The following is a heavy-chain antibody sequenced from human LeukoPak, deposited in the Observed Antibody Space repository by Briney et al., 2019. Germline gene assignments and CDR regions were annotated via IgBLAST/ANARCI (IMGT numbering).Heavy chain of an antibody. D-gene: IGHD3-22*01. CDR1: GGSISSSSYY. V-gene: IGHV4-39*01. J-gene: IGHJ6*03. CDR2: IYYSGST. CDR3: ARLFSDSVVVVVTNYYMDV. Sequence: SSETLSLTCTVSGGSISSSSYYWGWIRQPPGKGLEWIGSIYYSGSTYYNPSLKSRVTISVDTSKNQFSLKLSSVTAADTAVYYCARLFSDSVVVVVTNYYMDVWGKGTTVTVSS.